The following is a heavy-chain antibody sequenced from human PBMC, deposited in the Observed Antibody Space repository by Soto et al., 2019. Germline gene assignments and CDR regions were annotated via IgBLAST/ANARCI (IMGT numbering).Heavy chain of an antibody. CDR2: INHTGST. J-gene: IGHJ4*02. CDR1: GGSFSDYY. CDR3: ARGVPPRLNVVVIQPYIDY. Sequence: SETLSLTCAIYGGSFSDYYWSWIRQPPGKRLEWIGEINHTGSTTYTPSLKSRVTISMDTSKNQFSLILNSVTAADTAVYYCARGVPPRLNVVVIQPYIDYWGQGTLVTVSS. V-gene: IGHV4-34*01. D-gene: IGHD2-21*01.